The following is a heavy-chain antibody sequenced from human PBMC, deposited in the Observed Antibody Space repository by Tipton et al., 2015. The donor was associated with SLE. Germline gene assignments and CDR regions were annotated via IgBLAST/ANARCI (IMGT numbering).Heavy chain of an antibody. CDR1: GGTISSDPYY. Sequence: TLSLTCTVSGGTISSDPYYWGWIRQPPGKGLEWIGYIYYSGSTNYNPSLKSRVTISVDTSKNQFSLKLSSVTAADTAVYYCARDPLGRGYSGYDYLWGQGTLVTVSS. D-gene: IGHD5-12*01. CDR3: ARDPLGRGYSGYDYL. CDR2: IYYSGST. J-gene: IGHJ4*02. V-gene: IGHV4-61*01.